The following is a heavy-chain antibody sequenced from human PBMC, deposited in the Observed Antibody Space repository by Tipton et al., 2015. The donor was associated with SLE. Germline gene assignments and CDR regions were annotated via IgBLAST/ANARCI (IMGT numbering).Heavy chain of an antibody. CDR2: IFYNGNT. J-gene: IGHJ5*02. CDR3: ARCGGYSSVDR. Sequence: TLSLTCTVSGGSISSGHYYWSWIRQHPGKGLEWIGYIFYNGNTYYNPSLKSRVIISIDTSKNQFSLKLSSVTAADAAVYFCARCGGYSSVDRWCQGTLVTVSP. CDR1: GGSISSGHYY. D-gene: IGHD2-21*01. V-gene: IGHV4-31*03.